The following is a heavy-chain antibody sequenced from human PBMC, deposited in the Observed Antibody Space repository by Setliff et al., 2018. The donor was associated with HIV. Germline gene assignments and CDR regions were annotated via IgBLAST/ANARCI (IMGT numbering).Heavy chain of an antibody. D-gene: IGHD3-10*01. CDR3: ARDPYGITTRDWYFDL. CDR2: IYHSGST. Sequence: SETLSLTCTVSGCSISSGYYWGWIRQPPGKGLEWIGSIYHSGSTYYNPSLKSRVTISVDTSKNQFSLKLSSVTAADTAVYYCARDPYGITTRDWYFDLWGRGTLVTVSS. V-gene: IGHV4-38-2*02. CDR1: GCSISSGYY. J-gene: IGHJ2*01.